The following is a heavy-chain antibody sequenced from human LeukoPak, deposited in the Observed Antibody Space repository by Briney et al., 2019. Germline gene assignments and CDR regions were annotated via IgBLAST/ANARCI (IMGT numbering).Heavy chain of an antibody. CDR3: ARGELGPPGGSDYYYMDV. D-gene: IGHD1-7*01. CDR1: GGSISSSSYY. J-gene: IGHJ6*03. V-gene: IGHV4-39*01. CDR2: IYYSGST. Sequence: PSETLSLTCTVSGGSISSSSYYWGWVRQPPGKGLEWIGSIYYSGSTYYNPSLKSRVTISVDTSKNQFSLKLSSVTAADTAVYYCARGELGPPGGSDYYYMDVWGKGTTVTVSS.